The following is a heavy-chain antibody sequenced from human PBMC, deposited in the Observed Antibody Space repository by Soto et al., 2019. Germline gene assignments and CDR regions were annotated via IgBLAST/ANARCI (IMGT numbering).Heavy chain of an antibody. CDR1: GFTLSSYS. CDR2: ISSSSSYI. D-gene: IGHD3-10*01. J-gene: IGHJ3*02. CDR3: ARDPVLLWFGESPADAFDI. V-gene: IGHV3-21*01. Sequence: PGGSLRVSCAASGFTLSSYSMNWVRQAPGKGLEWVSSISSSSSYIYYADSVKGRFTISRDNAKNSLYLQMNSLRAEDTAVYYCARDPVLLWFGESPADAFDIWGQGTMVTVSS.